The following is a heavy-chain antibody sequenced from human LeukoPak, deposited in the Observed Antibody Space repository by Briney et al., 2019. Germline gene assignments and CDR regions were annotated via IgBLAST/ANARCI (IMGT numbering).Heavy chain of an antibody. CDR3: ARVPAGRYFAPYSDY. CDR2: IYYSGST. J-gene: IGHJ4*02. Sequence: SETLSLTCTVSGGSISSYYWSWIRQPPGKGLEWIGYIYYSGSTNYNPSLKSRVTISVDTSKNQFSLKLSSVTAADTAVYYCARVPAGRYFAPYSDYWGQGTLVTVSS. V-gene: IGHV4-59*01. CDR1: GGSISSYY. D-gene: IGHD3-9*01.